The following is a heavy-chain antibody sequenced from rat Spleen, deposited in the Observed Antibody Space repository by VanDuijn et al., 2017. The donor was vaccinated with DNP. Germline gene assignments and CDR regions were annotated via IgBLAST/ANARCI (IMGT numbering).Heavy chain of an antibody. Sequence: EVQLVESGGDLVQPGRSLKLSCVASGFTFSYYWMAWIRQVPGKGLEWIASITGGGGTTSYPDSVKGRFTISRDDAKNTLSLQMNSLRSEDTATYYCARHVDYWGQGVMVTVSS. CDR1: GFTFSYYW. CDR2: ITGGGGTT. J-gene: IGHJ2*01. CDR3: ARHVDY. V-gene: IGHV5-31*01.